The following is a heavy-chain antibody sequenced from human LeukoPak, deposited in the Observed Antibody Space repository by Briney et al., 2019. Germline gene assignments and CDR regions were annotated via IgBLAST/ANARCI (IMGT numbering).Heavy chain of an antibody. Sequence: SQTLSLTFAISGDSVSSNNGAWNWIRQSPSRGLEWLGRTYYRSKWYNDYAESMRGRITINPDTSKNQFSLQLNSVTPEDTAVHYCARDFGNSGWYTFDYWGQGSLVTVSS. V-gene: IGHV6-1*01. D-gene: IGHD6-19*01. J-gene: IGHJ4*02. CDR2: TYYRSKWYN. CDR1: GDSVSSNNGA. CDR3: ARDFGNSGWYTFDY.